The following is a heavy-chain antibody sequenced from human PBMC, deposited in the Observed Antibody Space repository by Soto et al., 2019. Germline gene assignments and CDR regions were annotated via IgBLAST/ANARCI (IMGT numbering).Heavy chain of an antibody. CDR1: GFTFSSHT. Sequence: GGSLRLSCVASGFTFSSHTMHWFRQAPGKGLEWVGFIRSKAYGGTTEYAASVKGRFTISRDDSKSIAYLQMNSLKTEDTAVYYCTRDRLYARIAAAYWGQGTPVTVSS. V-gene: IGHV3-49*03. CDR2: IRSKAYGGTT. CDR3: TRDRLYARIAAAY. J-gene: IGHJ4*02. D-gene: IGHD6-13*01.